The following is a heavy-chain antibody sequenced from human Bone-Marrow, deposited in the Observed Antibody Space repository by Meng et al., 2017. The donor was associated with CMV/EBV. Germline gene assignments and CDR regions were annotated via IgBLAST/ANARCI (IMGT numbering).Heavy chain of an antibody. Sequence: GGSLRLSCAASGTTVSSNYMSWVRQAPGKGLEWVSVIFSDGTTYYADSVKGRFTISRDKSKNTLYLQMNSLRGEDTAVYFCARDQLVGATSNPYYYYYGMAVWGQGTTVTRSS. CDR2: IFSDGTT. J-gene: IGHJ6*01. CDR1: GTTVSSNY. CDR3: ARDQLVGATSNPYYYYYGMAV. V-gene: IGHV3-66*01. D-gene: IGHD1-26*01.